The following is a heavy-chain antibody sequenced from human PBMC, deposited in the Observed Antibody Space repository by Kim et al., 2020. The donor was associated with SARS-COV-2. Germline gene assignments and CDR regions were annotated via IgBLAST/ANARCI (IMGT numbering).Heavy chain of an antibody. J-gene: IGHJ4*02. V-gene: IGHV3-64D*09. Sequence: GGSLRLSCSASGFTFNMYGLHWVRQAPGRGLEVVSAISGNGDHIFYADSVKGRFTISRDNSKNTLYLQMSGLRLEDTALYYCVKGVGRDGASLGFNYWGQGTLVTVSS. CDR3: VKGVGRDGASLGFNY. D-gene: IGHD1-26*01. CDR1: GFTFNMYG. CDR2: ISGNGDHI.